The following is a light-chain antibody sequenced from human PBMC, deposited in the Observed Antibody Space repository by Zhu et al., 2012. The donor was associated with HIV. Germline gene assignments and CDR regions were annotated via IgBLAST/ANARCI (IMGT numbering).Light chain of an antibody. CDR2: DAS. V-gene: IGKV1-6*01. CDR1: QGISSH. Sequence: AIQMTQSPSSLSTSVGDRVTITCRASQGISSHLGWYQQKPGKAPKLLIYDASTLQSGVPSRFSGSRSGADFTLTISSLQPEDFAFYYCLQDYSYPHTFGQGTKLEIK. CDR3: LQDYSYPHT. J-gene: IGKJ2*01.